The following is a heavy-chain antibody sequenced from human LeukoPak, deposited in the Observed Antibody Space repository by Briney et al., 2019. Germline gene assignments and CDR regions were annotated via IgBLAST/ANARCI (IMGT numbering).Heavy chain of an antibody. V-gene: IGHV1-24*01. CDR3: ARHSNSSTIFGVVIMGAYFDY. D-gene: IGHD3-3*01. CDR1: GYTLTELS. Sequence: ASVKVSCKVSGYTLTELSMHWVRQAPGKGLEWMGGFDPEDGETIYAQKFQGRVTITADESTSTAYMELSSLRSEDTAVYYCARHSNSSTIFGVVIMGAYFDYWGQGTLVTVSS. J-gene: IGHJ4*02. CDR2: FDPEDGET.